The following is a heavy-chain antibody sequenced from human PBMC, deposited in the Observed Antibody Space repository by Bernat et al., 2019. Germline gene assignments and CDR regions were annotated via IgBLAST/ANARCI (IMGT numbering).Heavy chain of an antibody. CDR3: AKEGRGWTPDSFAI. V-gene: IGHV3-30*18. CDR2: ISYDGSGK. D-gene: IGHD6-19*01. Sequence: QVQVVESGGGVVLPGRSLRLSCAPSGFIFSNYGMNWVRQGPGKGLEWVAVISYDGSGKYYADSVKGRFTISRDNTKNMLYLQMNSLRAEDTAVYYCAKEGRGWTPDSFAIWGQGTMVTVSS. CDR1: GFIFSNYG. J-gene: IGHJ3*02.